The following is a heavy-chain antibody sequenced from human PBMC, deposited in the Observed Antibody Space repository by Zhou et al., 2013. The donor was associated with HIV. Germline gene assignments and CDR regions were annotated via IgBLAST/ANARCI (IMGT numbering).Heavy chain of an antibody. V-gene: IGHV4-39*07. D-gene: IGHD3-10*01. Sequence: QVQLQESGPGLVKPSETLSLTCTVSGGSISSSSYYWGWIRQPPGKGLEWIGSIYYSGSTYYNPSLKSRVTISVDTSKNQFSLKLSSLTAADTAVYYCARVEYYYGSGLTYHFDYWGQGTLGPPSPQ. J-gene: IGHJ4*02. CDR2: IYYSGST. CDR3: ARVEYYYGSGLTYHFDY. CDR1: GGSISSSSYY.